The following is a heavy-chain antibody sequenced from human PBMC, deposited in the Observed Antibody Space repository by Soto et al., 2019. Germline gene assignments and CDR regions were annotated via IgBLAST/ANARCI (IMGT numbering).Heavy chain of an antibody. V-gene: IGHV1-24*01. D-gene: IGHD2-2*01. CDR3: ATLRADIVLVPAGNDYYYYYGMDV. Sequence: ASVKVSCMVSGYTLTALSMHWVRQAPGKGLEWMGGFYPEDGETIYAQKFQGRVTMTEDTSTDTAYMELSSLRSEDTAVYYCATLRADIVLVPAGNDYYYYYGMDVWGQGTTVTVS. J-gene: IGHJ6*02. CDR2: FYPEDGET. CDR1: GYTLTALS.